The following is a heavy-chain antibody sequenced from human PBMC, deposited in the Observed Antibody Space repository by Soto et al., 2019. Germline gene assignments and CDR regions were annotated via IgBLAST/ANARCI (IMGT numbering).Heavy chain of an antibody. CDR3: AREVAARTYYYYYGMDV. D-gene: IGHD6-6*01. V-gene: IGHV1-69*06. CDR2: IIPIFGTA. CDR1: GGTFSSYA. J-gene: IGHJ6*02. Sequence: VASVKVSCKASGGTFSSYAISWVRQAPGQGLEWMGGIIPIFGTANYAQKFQGRVTITADKSTSTAYMELSSLRSEDTAVYYCAREVAARTYYYYYGMDVWGQGTTVTVSS.